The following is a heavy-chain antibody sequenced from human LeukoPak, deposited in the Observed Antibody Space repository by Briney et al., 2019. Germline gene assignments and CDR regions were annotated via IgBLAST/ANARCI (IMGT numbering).Heavy chain of an antibody. D-gene: IGHD6-13*01. Sequence: GGSLRLSCEASGFTFSTSRMNWVRQAPGKGLEWVANIKQDGSEKYYVDSVKGRFTISRDNAKNSLYLQMNSLRAEDTAVYYCARDSRSTFDYWGQGTLVTVSS. CDR1: GFTFSTSR. V-gene: IGHV3-7*01. J-gene: IGHJ4*02. CDR3: ARDSRSTFDY. CDR2: IKQDGSEK.